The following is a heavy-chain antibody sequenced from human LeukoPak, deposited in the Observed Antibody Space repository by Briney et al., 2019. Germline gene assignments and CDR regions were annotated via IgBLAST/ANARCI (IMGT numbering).Heavy chain of an antibody. V-gene: IGHV1-18*01. CDR2: ISAYNGNT. J-gene: IGHJ4*02. Sequence: ASVKVSCKASGYTLTSYGISWVRQAPGQGLEWMGWISAYNGNTNYAQKLQGRVTMTTDTSTSTAYMELRSLRSDDTAVYYCARDQSTVYSSGWYFDYWGQGTLVTVSS. CDR1: GYTLTSYG. CDR3: ARDQSTVYSSGWYFDY. D-gene: IGHD6-19*01.